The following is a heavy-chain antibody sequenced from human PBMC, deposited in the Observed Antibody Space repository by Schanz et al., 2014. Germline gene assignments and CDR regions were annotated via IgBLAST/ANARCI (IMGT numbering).Heavy chain of an antibody. V-gene: IGHV3-33*01. D-gene: IGHD3-3*01. CDR3: ARGSGTFDS. Sequence: QVQLVESGGGVVQPGRSLRLSCAASGFTFSKYGMHWVRQAPGKGLEWVAVIWFDGNNKFYADSVKGRFTISRDNSDNTLYLQMNNLRAEDTAVYYCARGSGTFDSWGQGTLVTVSS. CDR1: GFTFSKYG. J-gene: IGHJ4*02. CDR2: IWFDGNNK.